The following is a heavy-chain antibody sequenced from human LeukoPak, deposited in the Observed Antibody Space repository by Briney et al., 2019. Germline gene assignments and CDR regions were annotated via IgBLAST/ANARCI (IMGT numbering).Heavy chain of an antibody. CDR3: AGRRGIAPRLPYYNHMFV. Sequence: PSETLSHTCAVYSGSFSGYYWNWTRQPPGKGLEWIGEINHSGITNYSPSLKSRVIASVDSSKKQFSLKLSSVTAADTAVYYCAGRRGIAPRLPYYNHMFVWGKGTTVTVSS. J-gene: IGHJ6*03. CDR2: INHSGIT. V-gene: IGHV4-34*01. CDR1: SGSFSGYY. D-gene: IGHD6-6*01.